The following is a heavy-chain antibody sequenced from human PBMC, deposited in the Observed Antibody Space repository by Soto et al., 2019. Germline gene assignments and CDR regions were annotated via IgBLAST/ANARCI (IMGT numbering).Heavy chain of an antibody. D-gene: IGHD5-18*01. CDR2: IYYSGST. J-gene: IGHJ4*02. V-gene: IGHV4-59*01. Sequence: SETLSLTCTVSGGSISSYYWSWIRQPPGKGLEWIGYIYYSGSTNYNPSLKSRVTISVDTSKNQFSLKLSSVTAADTAVYYCASSLEGSYGYYFDYWGQGTLVTVSS. CDR3: ASSLEGSYGYYFDY. CDR1: GGSISSYY.